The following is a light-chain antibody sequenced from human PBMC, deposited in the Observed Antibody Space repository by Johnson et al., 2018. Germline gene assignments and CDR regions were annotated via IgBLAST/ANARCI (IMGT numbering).Light chain of an antibody. V-gene: IGLV1-51*01. CDR3: GTWDSSLSAGNV. Sequence: QSVLTQPPSVSAAPGQKVTISCSGSSSNIGNNYVSWYQQLPGTAPKLLIYDNNKRPSGIPDRFSGSKSGTSATLAITGLQTGDEADYYCGTWDSSLSAGNVFVTGTKVTVL. CDR1: SSNIGNNY. J-gene: IGLJ1*01. CDR2: DNN.